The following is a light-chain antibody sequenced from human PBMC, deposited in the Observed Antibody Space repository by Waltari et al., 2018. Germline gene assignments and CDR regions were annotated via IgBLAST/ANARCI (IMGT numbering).Light chain of an antibody. CDR1: QSISSW. Sequence: DIQMTQSPSTLSASVGDRVTITCRASQSISSWLAWYQQKPGKAPKLLIYKASSLESGVPSRVSGSVSGTEFTLTISSLQPDDFATYYCQQYRTFGQGTKVEIK. J-gene: IGKJ1*01. CDR2: KAS. CDR3: QQYRT. V-gene: IGKV1-5*03.